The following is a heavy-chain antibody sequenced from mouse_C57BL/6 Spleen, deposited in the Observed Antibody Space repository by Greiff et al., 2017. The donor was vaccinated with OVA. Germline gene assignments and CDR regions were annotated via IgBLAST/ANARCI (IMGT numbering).Heavy chain of an antibody. CDR1: GYSITSGYY. J-gene: IGHJ4*01. CDR2: ISYDGSN. D-gene: IGHD1-1*01. Sequence: EVQLQESGPGLVKPSQSLSLTCSVTGYSITSGYYWNWIRQFPGNKLEWMGYISYDGSNNYNPSLKNRISITRDTSKNQFFLKLNSVTTEDTATYYCAREFITTVVATGDAMDYWGQGTSVTVSS. V-gene: IGHV3-6*01. CDR3: AREFITTVVATGDAMDY.